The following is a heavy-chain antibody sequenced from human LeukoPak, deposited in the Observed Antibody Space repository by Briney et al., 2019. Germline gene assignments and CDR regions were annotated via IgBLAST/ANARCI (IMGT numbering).Heavy chain of an antibody. CDR1: GFTFSSYG. CDR3: ARSGSNYKLFDY. CDR2: IWYDGSNK. J-gene: IGHJ4*02. D-gene: IGHD1-26*01. V-gene: IGHV3-33*01. Sequence: PGGSLRLSSAASGFTFSSYGMHWVRQAPGKGLEWVAVIWYDGSNKYYADSVKGRFTISRDNSKNTLYLQMNSLRAEDTAVYYCARSGSNYKLFDYWGQGTLVTVSS.